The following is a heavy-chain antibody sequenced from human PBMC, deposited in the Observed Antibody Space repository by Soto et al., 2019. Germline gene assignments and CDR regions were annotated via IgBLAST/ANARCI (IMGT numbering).Heavy chain of an antibody. CDR3: ARERVRGMDV. V-gene: IGHV1-8*01. CDR1: GYTFTIYD. CDR2: MNPNSGNT. J-gene: IGHJ6*02. Sequence: QVQLVQSGAGVKKPGASVKVSCKVLGYTFTIYDTTWVRQATGQGLGWMGWMNPNSGNTGYAHKFQGRITMTRDTPISTAHMGLSSLRSEDTAVYYCARERVRGMDVWGQGTTVTVSS.